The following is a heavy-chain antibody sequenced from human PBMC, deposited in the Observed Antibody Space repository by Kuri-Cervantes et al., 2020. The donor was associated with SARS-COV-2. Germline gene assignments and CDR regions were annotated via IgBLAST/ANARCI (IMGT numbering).Heavy chain of an antibody. CDR3: ARERGTSYYYYYMDV. J-gene: IGHJ6*03. Sequence: SVKVSCKASGGTFSSYAISWVRQAPGQGLEWMGGIIPIFGTANYAQKLQGRVTMTTDTSTSTAYMELRSLRSDDTAVYYCARERGTSYYYYYMDVWGKGTTVTVSS. CDR1: GGTFSSYA. V-gene: IGHV1-69*05. D-gene: IGHD1-7*01. CDR2: IIPIFGTA.